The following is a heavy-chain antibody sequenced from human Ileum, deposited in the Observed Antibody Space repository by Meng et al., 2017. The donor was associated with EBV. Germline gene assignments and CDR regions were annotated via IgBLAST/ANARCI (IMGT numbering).Heavy chain of an antibody. J-gene: IGHJ4*02. Sequence: GQLQESGPGLVKPSETLSLTCTASGGSSSSYYWSWIGQPPGKGLEWIGYIYYSGSTNYNPSLTSRVTISVDTSKNQFSLNLSSVTAADTAVYYCARGGWSLDYWGQGTLVTVSS. V-gene: IGHV4-59*08. D-gene: IGHD2-15*01. CDR3: ARGGWSLDY. CDR1: GGSSSSYY. CDR2: IYYSGST.